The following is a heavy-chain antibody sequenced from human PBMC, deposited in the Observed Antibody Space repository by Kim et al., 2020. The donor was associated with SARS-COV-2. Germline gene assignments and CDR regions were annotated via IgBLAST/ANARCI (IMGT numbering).Heavy chain of an antibody. Sequence: GGSLRLSCAASGFIFSDHYMDLVRQAPGKGLEWVGRIRKKANSYTTEYAASVKGRFTISREDSKSSLYLQMDSLKTEDTAVYYCARGSGGYRPFDYWGRGTLVTVSS. CDR1: GFIFSDHY. CDR3: ARGSGGYRPFDY. CDR2: IRKKANSYTT. J-gene: IGHJ4*02. D-gene: IGHD1-26*01. V-gene: IGHV3-72*01.